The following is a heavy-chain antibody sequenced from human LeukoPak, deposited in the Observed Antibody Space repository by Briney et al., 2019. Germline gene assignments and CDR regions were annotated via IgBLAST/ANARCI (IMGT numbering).Heavy chain of an antibody. CDR2: ISWNSGSI. CDR1: GFTFDDYA. J-gene: IGHJ4*02. CDR3: AKARSEGDDSSGYYYVGIDY. Sequence: TGGSLRLSCAASGFTFDDYAMHWVRQAPGKGLEWVSGISWNSGSIGYADSVKGRFTISRDNAKNSLYLQMNSLRAEDTALYYCAKARSEGDDSSGYYYVGIDYWGQGTLVTVSS. D-gene: IGHD3-22*01. V-gene: IGHV3-9*01.